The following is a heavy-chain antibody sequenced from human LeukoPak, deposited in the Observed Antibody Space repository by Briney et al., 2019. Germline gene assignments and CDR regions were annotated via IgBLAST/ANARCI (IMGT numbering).Heavy chain of an antibody. J-gene: IGHJ3*02. CDR3: ARDREDIVVVPAFDAFDI. CDR1: GYTFTSYG. CDR2: ISAYNGNT. V-gene: IGHV1-18*01. D-gene: IGHD2-2*01. Sequence: ASVKVSCKASGYTFTSYGISWVRQAPGQGLEWMGWISAYNGNTNYAQKLQGRVTMTTDTSTSTAYMELRSLRSEDTAVYYCARDREDIVVVPAFDAFDIWGQGTMVTVSS.